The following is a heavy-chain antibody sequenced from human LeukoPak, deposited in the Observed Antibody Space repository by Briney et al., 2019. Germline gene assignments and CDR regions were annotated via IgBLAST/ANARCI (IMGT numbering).Heavy chain of an antibody. J-gene: IGHJ3*02. V-gene: IGHV3-21*01. CDR3: AKPGPNAFDI. CDR1: GFTFSSYS. CDR2: ISSSSSYI. Sequence: GGSLRLSCAASGFTFSSYSMNWVRQAPGRGLEWVSSISSSSSYIYYADSVKGRFTISRDNAKNTLYLQMNSLRAEDTAVYYCAKPGPNAFDIWGQGTMVTVSS.